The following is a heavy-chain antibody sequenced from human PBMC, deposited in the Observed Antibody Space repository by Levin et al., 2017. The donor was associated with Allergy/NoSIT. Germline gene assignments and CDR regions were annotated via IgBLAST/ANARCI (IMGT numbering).Heavy chain of an antibody. V-gene: IGHV3-23*01. D-gene: IGHD4-23*01. CDR1: GFTFSNHA. J-gene: IGHJ4*02. CDR3: GRLVYGGNSVARIDY. Sequence: RSGGSLRLSCAASGFTFSNHAMSWVRQAPGKGLEWISSISGNGGSKDYADSVKGRFTISRDNSKNTLYLQMNSLRAEDTAVYYCGRLVYGGNSVARIDYWGQGTLVTVSS. CDR2: ISGNGGSK.